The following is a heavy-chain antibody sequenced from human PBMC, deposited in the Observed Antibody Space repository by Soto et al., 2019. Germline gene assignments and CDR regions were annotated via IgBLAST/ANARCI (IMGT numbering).Heavy chain of an antibody. CDR1: GDSVSSNSAG. D-gene: IGHD1-26*01. Sequence: QAQLQQSGPGLVKPSQTLSLTCVITGDSVSSNSAGWSWVRQSPSRGLEWLGRTYYRSKWYYEYAVSVRGRITINPDTSKNQYSLQLNSVTPEDTAVYFCARGEQYSGRIFDYWGQGTLVTVSS. J-gene: IGHJ4*01. CDR2: TYYRSKWYY. CDR3: ARGEQYSGRIFDY. V-gene: IGHV6-1*01.